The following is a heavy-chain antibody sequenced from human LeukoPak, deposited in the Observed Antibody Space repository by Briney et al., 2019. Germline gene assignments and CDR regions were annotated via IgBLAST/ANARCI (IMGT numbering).Heavy chain of an antibody. CDR2: IYSGGST. D-gene: IGHD3-22*01. Sequence: GGSLRLSCAASGFTVSSNYMSWVRQAPGKGLEWVSVIYSGGSTYYADSVKGRFTISRDNSKNTLYLQMNSLRAEDTAVYYCASAPQDYYDSSGYYYFDYWGQGTLVTVSS. CDR3: ASAPQDYYDSSGYYYFDY. V-gene: IGHV3-53*01. J-gene: IGHJ4*02. CDR1: GFTVSSNY.